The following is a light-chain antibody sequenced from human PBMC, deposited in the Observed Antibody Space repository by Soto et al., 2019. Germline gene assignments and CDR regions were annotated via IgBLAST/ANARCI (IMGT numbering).Light chain of an antibody. V-gene: IGKV4-1*01. CDR3: QQYYSGHT. J-gene: IGKJ2*01. CDR2: WAS. CDR1: QSVLYSSNNKNY. Sequence: DIVMTQSPDSLAVSLGERATINCKYSQSVLYSSNNKNYLAWYQQKPGQPPKLLIYWASIRESGVTDRFSGSGSGTDFTLTISSLQAEDVAVYYCQQYYSGHTFGQGTKVEIK.